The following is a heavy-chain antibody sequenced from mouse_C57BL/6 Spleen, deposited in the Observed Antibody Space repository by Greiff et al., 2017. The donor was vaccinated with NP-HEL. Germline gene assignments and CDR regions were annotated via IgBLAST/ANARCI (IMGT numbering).Heavy chain of an antibody. CDR2: IYPGDGDT. D-gene: IGHD2-2*01. V-gene: IGHV1-82*01. J-gene: IGHJ3*01. CDR1: GYAFSSSW. Sequence: VQLQQSGPELVKPGASVKISCKASGYAFSSSWMNWVKQRPGKGLEWIGRIYPGDGDTNYNGKFKGKATLTVDKSSSTAYMQLSSLTSEDSAVYYCAREVTTDGGFAYWGQGTLVTVSA. CDR3: AREVTTDGGFAY.